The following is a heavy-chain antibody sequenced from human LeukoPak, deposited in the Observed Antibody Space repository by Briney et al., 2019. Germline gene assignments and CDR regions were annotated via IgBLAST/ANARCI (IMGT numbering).Heavy chain of an antibody. CDR3: AKSVATIIDFDY. J-gene: IGHJ4*02. CDR1: GFTFSSYG. Sequence: GGSLRLSCVASGFTFSSYGMSWVRQAPGKGLEWVSAISGSGGSTYYADSVKGRFTISRDNSKNTLYLQMNSLRAEDTAVYYCAKSVATIIDFDYWGQGTLVTVSS. V-gene: IGHV3-23*01. CDR2: ISGSGGST. D-gene: IGHD5-12*01.